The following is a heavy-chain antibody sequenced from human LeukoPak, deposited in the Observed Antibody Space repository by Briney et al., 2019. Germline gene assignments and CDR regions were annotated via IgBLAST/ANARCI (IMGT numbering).Heavy chain of an antibody. V-gene: IGHV3-48*04. Sequence: PGGSLRLSCAASGFSFSSYSMNWVRQAPGKGLEWVSYISSTSSTIYYADSVKGRFTISRDNAKDSLYLQMNSLRAEDTAVYYCARGGYYYQYMDVWGRGTTVTVSS. CDR2: ISSTSSTI. J-gene: IGHJ6*03. CDR1: GFSFSSYS. CDR3: ARGGYYYQYMDV. D-gene: IGHD3-22*01.